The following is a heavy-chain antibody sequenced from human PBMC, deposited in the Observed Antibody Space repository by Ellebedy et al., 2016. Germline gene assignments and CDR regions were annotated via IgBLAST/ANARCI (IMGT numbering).Heavy chain of an antibody. CDR1: GFSVSSND. Sequence: GGSLRLSXAASGFSVSSNDMSWVRQRPGKGLECVSLISSGGATFYADSVEGRFTISRGNSKKRLYLQMSGLGADDTAVYYCVTRHNAAFDIWGQGTTVTVS. D-gene: IGHD1-1*01. V-gene: IGHV3-53*01. CDR3: VTRHNAAFDI. CDR2: ISSGGAT. J-gene: IGHJ3*02.